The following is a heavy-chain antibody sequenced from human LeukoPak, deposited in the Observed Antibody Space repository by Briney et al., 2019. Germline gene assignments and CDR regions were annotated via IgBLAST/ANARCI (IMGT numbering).Heavy chain of an antibody. CDR3: ARDCPYDSSVCFGSPFDY. CDR1: GFTFDDYA. D-gene: IGHD3-22*01. J-gene: IGHJ4*02. Sequence: GGSLRLSCAASGFTFDDYAMHWVRQAPGKGLEWVSGISWNSGSIGYADSVKGRFTISRDNAKNSLYLQMNSLRAEDTAVYYCARDCPYDSSVCFGSPFDYWGQGTLVTVSS. V-gene: IGHV3-9*01. CDR2: ISWNSGSI.